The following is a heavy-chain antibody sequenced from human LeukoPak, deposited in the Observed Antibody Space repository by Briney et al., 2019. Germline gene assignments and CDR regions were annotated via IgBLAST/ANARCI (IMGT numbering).Heavy chain of an antibody. V-gene: IGHV4-61*02. CDR2: IYTSGST. CDR1: GGSISSGSYY. J-gene: IGHJ4*02. D-gene: IGHD6-19*01. CDR3: ARGSGWYESGYYFDY. Sequence: PSETLSLTCTVSGGSISSGSYYWSWIRQPAGKGLEWIGRIYTSGSTNYNPSLKSRVTISVDTSKNQFSLKLSSVTAADTAVYYCARGSGWYESGYYFDYWGQGTLVTVSS.